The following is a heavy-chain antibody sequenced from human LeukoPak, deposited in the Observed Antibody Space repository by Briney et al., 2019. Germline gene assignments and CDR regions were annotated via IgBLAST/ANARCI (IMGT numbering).Heavy chain of an antibody. D-gene: IGHD3-10*01. CDR1: GGSFSGYY. Sequence: PSETLSLTCAVYGGSFSGYYWSWIRQPPGKGLEWIGEINHSGSTNYNPSLKSRVTISVDTSKNQFSLKLSSVTAADTAVYYCARHKSRGWLDYWGQGTLVTVSS. J-gene: IGHJ4*02. CDR3: ARHKSRGWLDY. CDR2: INHSGST. V-gene: IGHV4-34*01.